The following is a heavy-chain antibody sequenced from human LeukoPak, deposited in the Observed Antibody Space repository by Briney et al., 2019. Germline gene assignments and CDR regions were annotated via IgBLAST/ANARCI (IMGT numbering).Heavy chain of an antibody. J-gene: IGHJ5*02. CDR2: INPNSGGT. V-gene: IGHV1-2*02. D-gene: IGHD1-26*01. Sequence: ASVKVSCKASGYTFTGYYMHWLRQAPGQGLEWMGWINPNSGGTNYAQKFQGRVTMTRDTSISTAYMELSRLRSDDTAVYYCARAEGGSLNWFDPWGQGTLVTVSS. CDR3: ARAEGGSLNWFDP. CDR1: GYTFTGYY.